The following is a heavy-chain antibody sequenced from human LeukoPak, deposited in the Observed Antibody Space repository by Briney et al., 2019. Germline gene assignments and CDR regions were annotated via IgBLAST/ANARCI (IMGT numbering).Heavy chain of an antibody. CDR1: GYTFTGYY. D-gene: IGHD6-13*01. CDR3: ARGFKRQQLVLGY. Sequence: ASVKVSCKASGYTFTGYYMHWVRQAPGQGLEWMGWINPNSGGTNYAQKFHGRVTVTRDTSISTTYMELSRLRSDDTAVYYCARGFKRQQLVLGYWGQGTLVTVSS. CDR2: INPNSGGT. J-gene: IGHJ4*02. V-gene: IGHV1-2*02.